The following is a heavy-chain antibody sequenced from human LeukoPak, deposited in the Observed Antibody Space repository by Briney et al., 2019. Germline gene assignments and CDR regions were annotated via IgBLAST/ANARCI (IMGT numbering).Heavy chain of an antibody. J-gene: IGHJ3*02. Sequence: PGGSLRLSCAASGFTFSTYWMSWVRQAPGKGLEWVANIKQDGSEKYYVDSVKGRFTISRDNTKNSLFLHMSSLRVEDTAVYFCASSYFDNSLHAYDIWGQGTMVTVSS. D-gene: IGHD3-22*01. CDR3: ASSYFDNSLHAYDI. CDR2: IKQDGSEK. V-gene: IGHV3-7*01. CDR1: GFTFSTYW.